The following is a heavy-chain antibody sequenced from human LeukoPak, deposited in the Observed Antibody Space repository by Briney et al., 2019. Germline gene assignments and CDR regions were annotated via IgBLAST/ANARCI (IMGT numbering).Heavy chain of an antibody. CDR1: GFTFSSYE. CDR2: IGSSSSDL. V-gene: IGHV3-21*01. D-gene: IGHD1-7*01. CDR3: ARQGYNWNYMFDY. J-gene: IGHJ4*02. Sequence: WGSLRLSCAASGFTFSSYEMNWVRQAPGKGLEWVSSIGSSSSDLYYADSVKGRFTISRDTAKNSLYLQMNSLRAEDTAVYYCARQGYNWNYMFDYWGQGTLVTVSS.